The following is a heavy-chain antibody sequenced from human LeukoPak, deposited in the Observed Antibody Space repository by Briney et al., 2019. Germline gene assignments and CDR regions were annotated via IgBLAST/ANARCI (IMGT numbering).Heavy chain of an antibody. V-gene: IGHV3-7*04. Sequence: GGSLRLSCAASGFTFSSYWMTWVRQARGKGLEWVANIKQDGSEKYYVDSVKGQFTISRDNAKDSLYLQMNGLRPEDTAVYYCARGGIAVAGGLQYFDYWGQGTLVTVSS. CDR3: ARGGIAVAGGLQYFDY. CDR2: IKQDGSEK. D-gene: IGHD6-19*01. CDR1: GFTFSSYW. J-gene: IGHJ4*02.